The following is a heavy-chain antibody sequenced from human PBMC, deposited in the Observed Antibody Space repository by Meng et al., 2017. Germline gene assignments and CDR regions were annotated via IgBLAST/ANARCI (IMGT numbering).Heavy chain of an antibody. V-gene: IGHV3-66*01. J-gene: IGHJ5*02. CDR2: IYTGGST. Sequence: EVQLVESGGGLVQPGGSLRLSCAASGFTFSDYWMHWVRQAPGKGLEWVSVIYTGGSTHYADSVKGRFTISRDNSKNTVYFQMNSLRAEDTAVYYCARGSGGFDPWGQGTLVTVSS. D-gene: IGHD3-16*01. CDR3: ARGSGGFDP. CDR1: GFTFSDYW.